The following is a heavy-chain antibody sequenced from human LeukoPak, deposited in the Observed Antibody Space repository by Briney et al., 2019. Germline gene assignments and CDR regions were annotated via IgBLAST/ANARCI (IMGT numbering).Heavy chain of an antibody. J-gene: IGHJ5*02. CDR1: GFTFSSYA. CDR3: AKAGGDCTSSSCYSDWFNP. V-gene: IGHV3-23*01. Sequence: PGGSLRLPCADSGFTFSSYAMSWVRQAPGKGLEWVSAISGSGGSTYYADSVKGRFTISRDNSKNTLFLQMNNVRAEDTAVYYCAKAGGDCTSSSCYSDWFNPWGQGTLVTVSS. CDR2: ISGSGGST. D-gene: IGHD2-2*02.